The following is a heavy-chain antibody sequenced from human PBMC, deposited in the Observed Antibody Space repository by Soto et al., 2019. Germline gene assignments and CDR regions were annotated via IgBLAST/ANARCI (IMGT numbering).Heavy chain of an antibody. CDR1: GGSISSGGYY. Sequence: QVQLQESGPGLVKPSQTLSLTCTVSGGSISSGGYYWSWIRRHPGKGLEWIGYIYYSGSTYYNPSLKSRVTISVDTSKNQFSLKLSSVTAADTAVYYCARYCSSTSCSYYYGMDVWGQGTTVTVSS. V-gene: IGHV4-31*03. J-gene: IGHJ6*02. CDR2: IYYSGST. CDR3: ARYCSSTSCSYYYGMDV. D-gene: IGHD2-2*01.